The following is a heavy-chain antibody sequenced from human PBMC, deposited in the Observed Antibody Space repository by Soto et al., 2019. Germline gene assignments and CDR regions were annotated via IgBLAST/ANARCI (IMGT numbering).Heavy chain of an antibody. V-gene: IGHV3-21*01. J-gene: IGHJ4*02. CDR2: ISSSSSYI. CDR3: ARHLLGEIVVVTAMDFDY. CDR1: GFTFSSYS. Sequence: EVQLVESGGGLVKPGGSLRLSCAAPGFTFSSYSMNWVRQAPGKGLEWVSSISSSSSYIYYADSVKGRFTISRDNAKNSLYLQMNSLRAEDTAVYYCARHLLGEIVVVTAMDFDYWGQGTLVTVSS. D-gene: IGHD2-21*02.